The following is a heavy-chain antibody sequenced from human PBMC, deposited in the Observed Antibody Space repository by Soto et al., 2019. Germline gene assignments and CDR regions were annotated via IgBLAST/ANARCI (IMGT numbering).Heavy chain of an antibody. D-gene: IGHD3-10*01. CDR1: GFTFSSYG. V-gene: IGHV3-30*18. CDR2: ISYDGSNK. CDR3: AKDRYGSGGYLDY. Sequence: GGSLRLSCAASGFTFSSYGMHWVRQAPGKGLEWVAVISYDGSNKYYADSVKGRFTISRDNSKNTLYLQMNSLRAEDTAVYYCAKDRYGSGGYLDYWRQGTLVTVSS. J-gene: IGHJ4*02.